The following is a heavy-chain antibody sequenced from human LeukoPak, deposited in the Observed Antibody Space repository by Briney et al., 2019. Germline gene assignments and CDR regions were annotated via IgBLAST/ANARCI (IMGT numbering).Heavy chain of an antibody. V-gene: IGHV1-69*06. Sequence: SVKVSCKASGGTFSSYAISWVRQAPGQGLEWMGGIIPIFGTANYAQKFQGRVTITADKSTSTAYMELSSLRSEDPAVYYCARGGALTPDYYYGMDVWGKGTTVTVSS. CDR2: IIPIFGTA. CDR1: GGTFSSYA. CDR3: ARGGALTPDYYYGMDV. D-gene: IGHD1-26*01. J-gene: IGHJ6*04.